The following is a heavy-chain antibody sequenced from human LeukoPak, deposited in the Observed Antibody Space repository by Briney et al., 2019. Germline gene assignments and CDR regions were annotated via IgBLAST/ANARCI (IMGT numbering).Heavy chain of an antibody. V-gene: IGHV4-30-2*01. Sequence: PSETLSLTCAVSGGSISSGGYSWSWIRQPPGKGLEWIGYIYHSGSTYYNPSLKSRVTISVDTSKNQFSLKLSSVTAADTAVYYCARVRITMIPSGMDVWGQGTTVTVSS. CDR2: IYHSGST. CDR3: ARVRITMIPSGMDV. J-gene: IGHJ6*02. CDR1: GGSISSGGYS. D-gene: IGHD3-22*01.